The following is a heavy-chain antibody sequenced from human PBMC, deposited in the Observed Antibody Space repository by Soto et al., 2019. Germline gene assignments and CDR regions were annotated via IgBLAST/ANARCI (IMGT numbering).Heavy chain of an antibody. Sequence: ASVKVSCNASGYTFTSYYMHWVRPAPGQGLEWMGILNPSGGSTSYAQKFQGRVTMTRDTSASTVYMELRSLRSEDTAVYYCARGRGGYYFDYGRQGTLVTVSS. J-gene: IGHJ4*02. CDR2: LNPSGGST. CDR3: ARGRGGYYFDY. CDR1: GYTFTSYY. V-gene: IGHV1-46*01. D-gene: IGHD3-16*01.